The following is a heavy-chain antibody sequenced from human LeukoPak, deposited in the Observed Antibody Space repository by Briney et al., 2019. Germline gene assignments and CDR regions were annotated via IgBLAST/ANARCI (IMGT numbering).Heavy chain of an antibody. Sequence: ASVTVSCKASGYTFSSYGISWVRQAPGQGLEWMGWISAYNGNTYYAQNLQGRVTVTTDTSTSTAYMELRSLRSDDTAVYYCARDPLYSSSWYVVPDYWGQGTLVTVSS. V-gene: IGHV1-18*04. J-gene: IGHJ4*02. CDR1: GYTFSSYG. CDR3: ARDPLYSSSWYVVPDY. D-gene: IGHD6-13*01. CDR2: ISAYNGNT.